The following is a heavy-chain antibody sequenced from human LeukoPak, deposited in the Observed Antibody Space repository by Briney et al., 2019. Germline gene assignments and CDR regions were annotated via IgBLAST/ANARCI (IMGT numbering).Heavy chain of an antibody. D-gene: IGHD3-3*01. CDR1: GFTFSSYA. J-gene: IGHJ4*02. Sequence: GGSLRLSCAASGFTFSSYAMHWVRQAPGKGLEWVAVMSYDGSNKYYADSVKGRFTISRDNSKNTLYLQMNSLRAEDTAVYYCARDSVPRSYYDFWSGYTTPYYFDYWGQGTLVTVSS. V-gene: IGHV3-30*01. CDR2: MSYDGSNK. CDR3: ARDSVPRSYYDFWSGYTTPYYFDY.